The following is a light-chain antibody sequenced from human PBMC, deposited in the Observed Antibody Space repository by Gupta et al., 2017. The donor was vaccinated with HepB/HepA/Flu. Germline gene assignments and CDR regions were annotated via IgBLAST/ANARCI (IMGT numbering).Light chain of an antibody. Sequence: DIQMTQSPSSLSASVGDSLTITCRASENILNYLNWYQQKPGKAPKLLIYAATSLQSGVPSGFSGSGSGTDFTLTISSLQSEDFATYYCQQTYSAPRTFVQGTKVEIK. CDR2: AAT. CDR1: ENILNY. V-gene: IGKV1-39*01. CDR3: QQTYSAPRT. J-gene: IGKJ1*01.